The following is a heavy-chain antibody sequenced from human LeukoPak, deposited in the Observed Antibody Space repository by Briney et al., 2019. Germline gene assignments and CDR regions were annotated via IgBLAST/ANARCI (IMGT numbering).Heavy chain of an antibody. Sequence: GGSLRLSCAASGFTFSDYYMSWIRQAPGKGLEWVSSISSSSSYIYYADSVKGRFTISRDNARKSLYLQMNSLRVEDTAVYYCAKDGDWAFDHWAQGTLVSVSS. J-gene: IGHJ4*02. D-gene: IGHD2-21*02. CDR2: ISSSSSYI. V-gene: IGHV3-11*06. CDR1: GFTFSDYY. CDR3: AKDGDWAFDH.